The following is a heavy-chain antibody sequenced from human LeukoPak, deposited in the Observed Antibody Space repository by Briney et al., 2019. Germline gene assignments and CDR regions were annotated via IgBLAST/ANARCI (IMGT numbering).Heavy chain of an antibody. CDR1: GFTFSSYW. J-gene: IGHJ4*02. V-gene: IGHV3-74*01. CDR2: INSDGSST. CDR3: ARDPVVPAAIGDY. D-gene: IGHD2-2*02. Sequence: GGSLRLXCAASGFTFSSYWMQWVRQAPGKGLVWVSRINSDGSSTSYADSVKGRFTISRDNAKNTLYLQMNSLRAEDTAVYYCARDPVVPAAIGDYWGQGTLVTVSS.